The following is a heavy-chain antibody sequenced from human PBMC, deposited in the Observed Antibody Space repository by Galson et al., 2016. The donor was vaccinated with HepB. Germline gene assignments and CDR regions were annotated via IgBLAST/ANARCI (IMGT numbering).Heavy chain of an antibody. CDR3: TTQGFQAYFDL. V-gene: IGHV3-15*01. CDR2: IRTKADGGTV. CDR1: GFTFSDAW. Sequence: SLRLSCAASGFTFSDAWMNWVRQAPGQGLEWVGRIRTKADGGTVDYASPVRGKFTISRDDSRDTLFLQMHNLKSDDTAVYYCTTQGFQAYFDLWGRGTLVAVSS. J-gene: IGHJ2*01.